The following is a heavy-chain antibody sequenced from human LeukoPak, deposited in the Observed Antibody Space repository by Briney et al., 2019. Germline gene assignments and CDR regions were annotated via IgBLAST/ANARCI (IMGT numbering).Heavy chain of an antibody. CDR1: GFIFSKYG. CDR3: AKELQMRAATGNDY. D-gene: IGHD2-15*01. CDR2: ISFDGKVQ. J-gene: IGHJ4*02. Sequence: GGSLRLSCAASGFIFSKYGMHWVRQAPGKGLEWVAVISFDGKVQYYADSVKGRFTISRDNSKNTLYLQMNSLRAEDTAVYYCAKELQMRAATGNDYWGQGTLVSVSS. V-gene: IGHV3-30*18.